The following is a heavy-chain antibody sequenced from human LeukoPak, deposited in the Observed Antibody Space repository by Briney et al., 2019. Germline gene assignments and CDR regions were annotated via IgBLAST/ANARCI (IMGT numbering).Heavy chain of an antibody. D-gene: IGHD1-26*01. CDR1: CASISSSSYY. J-gene: IGHJ4*02. Sequence: SDTLSLICTVSCASISSSSYYWGWLRQPPGKGPEWIGSIYYSGSTYYNPSLKSRVTISVDTSKNQFALKLSSVTAADTAVYYCARRVWSVGATTKGLFDYWGQGTLVTVSS. CDR3: ARRVWSVGATTKGLFDY. CDR2: IYYSGST. V-gene: IGHV4-39*01.